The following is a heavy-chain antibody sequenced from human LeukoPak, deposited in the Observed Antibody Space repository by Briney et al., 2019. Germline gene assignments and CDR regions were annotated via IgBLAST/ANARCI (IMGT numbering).Heavy chain of an antibody. D-gene: IGHD3-3*01. CDR2: IKSKTDGGTT. V-gene: IGHV3-15*01. J-gene: IGHJ4*02. Sequence: GGSLRLSCAASGFTFSNAWMSWVRQAPGKGLGWVGRIKSKTDGGTTDYAAPVKGRFTISRDDSKNTLYLQMNSLKTEDTAVYYCTTVDTIFGYFDYWGQGTLVTVSS. CDR1: GFTFSNAW. CDR3: TTVDTIFGYFDY.